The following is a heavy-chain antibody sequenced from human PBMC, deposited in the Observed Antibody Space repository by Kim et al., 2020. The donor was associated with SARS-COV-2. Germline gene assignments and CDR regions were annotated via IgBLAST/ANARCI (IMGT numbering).Heavy chain of an antibody. J-gene: IGHJ4*02. D-gene: IGHD3-22*01. CDR2: IYSGGAKE. CDR3: GKTPSMGGYNCG. Sequence: GGSLRLSCVASGLTVSNYRMGWVRQAPGKGLEWVSVIYSGGAKEYYVYAVDGRFTISGDNTKNALHLQMSLLSADKTAYYYAGKTPSMGGYNCGWGEG. V-gene: IGHV3-23*03. CDR1: GLTVSNYR.